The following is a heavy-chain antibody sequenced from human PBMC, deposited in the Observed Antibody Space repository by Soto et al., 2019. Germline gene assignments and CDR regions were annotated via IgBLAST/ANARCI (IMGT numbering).Heavy chain of an antibody. D-gene: IGHD4-17*01. CDR2: ISWSSGSI. J-gene: IGHJ6*02. Sequence: SLRLSCAASGFRFDDYAMHWVRQAPGKGLEWVSGISWSSGSIGYAASVKGRFTISRDNDGNSLFLQMNGLRSDDTALYYCARTTVTTGFYYGMDLWGQGTMVTVS. CDR1: GFRFDDYA. CDR3: ARTTVTTGFYYGMDL. V-gene: IGHV3-9*01.